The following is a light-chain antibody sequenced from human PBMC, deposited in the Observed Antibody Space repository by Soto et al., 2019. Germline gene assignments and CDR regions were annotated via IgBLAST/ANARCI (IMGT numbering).Light chain of an antibody. Sequence: QSVLTQPPSVSGTPGHKVSISCSGSTSNLGGNTVNWYQQLPGTAPKLLIYTNNQRPSGVPDRFSGSKSGTSASLAISGLRSEDEADFYRPAWDDSQNAVVFGGGTQLPVL. CDR2: TNN. CDR1: TSNLGGNT. V-gene: IGLV1-44*01. J-gene: IGLJ2*01. CDR3: PAWDDSQNAVV.